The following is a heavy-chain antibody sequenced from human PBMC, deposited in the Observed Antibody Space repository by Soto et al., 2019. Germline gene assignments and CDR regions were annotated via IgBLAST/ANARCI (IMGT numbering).Heavy chain of an antibody. J-gene: IGHJ4*02. CDR1: GFTFNNYA. Sequence: EVQLLESGGGLVQPGGSLRLSCAASGFTFNNYAMTWVRQAPGKGLEWVSAISGGGDTTSYADSVKGRFTVSRAGSKNTLYLQMGSLRAEDTALYYCAKGRGGSGSLTPRVDFWGQGTLVTVSS. CDR3: AKGRGGSGSLTPRVDF. V-gene: IGHV3-23*01. CDR2: ISGGGDTT. D-gene: IGHD3-10*01.